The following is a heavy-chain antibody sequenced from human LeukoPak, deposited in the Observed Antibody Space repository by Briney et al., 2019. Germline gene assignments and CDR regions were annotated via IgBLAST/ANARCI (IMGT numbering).Heavy chain of an antibody. CDR3: ARSRVPDY. Sequence: SETLSLTCTVSGXSVNNRAYYWSWIRQPPGKGLEWIGYVYNSGTTSYNPSLKSRVTILADTSKNQFSLKVSSVTAADTAVYYCARSRVPDYWGQGILVSVSS. V-gene: IGHV4-31*03. J-gene: IGHJ4*02. CDR1: GXSVNNRAYY. CDR2: VYNSGTT.